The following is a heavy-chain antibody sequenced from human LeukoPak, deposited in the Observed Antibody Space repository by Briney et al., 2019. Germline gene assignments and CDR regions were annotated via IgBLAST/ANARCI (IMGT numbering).Heavy chain of an antibody. J-gene: IGHJ4*02. V-gene: IGHV3-48*03. Sequence: PGGSLRLSCAASGFTFSSYEMNWVRQAPGKGLEWVSYITTSGRTIYYADSVKGRFTISRDNAKNSLYLQMNSLRAEDTAVYYCARGDDYGTNSFDYWGQGTLVTVSS. CDR2: ITTSGRTI. CDR3: ARGDDYGTNSFDY. CDR1: GFTFSSYE. D-gene: IGHD4-17*01.